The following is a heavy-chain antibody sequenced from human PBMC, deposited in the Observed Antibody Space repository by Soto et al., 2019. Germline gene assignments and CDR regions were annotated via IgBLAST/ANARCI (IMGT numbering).Heavy chain of an antibody. J-gene: IGHJ6*02. V-gene: IGHV1-18*01. D-gene: IGHD3-3*01. Sequence: GASVKVSCKASGYTFTSYGISWVRQAPGQGLEWMGWISAYNGNTNYAQKLQGRDTMTTDTSTSTAYMELRSLRSDDTAVYYCARDLNVLRFLEWLPGFGHYYYGMDVWGQGTTVTVSS. CDR3: ARDLNVLRFLEWLPGFGHYYYGMDV. CDR2: ISAYNGNT. CDR1: GYTFTSYG.